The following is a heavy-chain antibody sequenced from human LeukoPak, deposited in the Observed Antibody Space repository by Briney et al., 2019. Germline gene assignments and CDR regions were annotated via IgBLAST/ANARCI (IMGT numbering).Heavy chain of an antibody. V-gene: IGHV1-2*02. CDR3: ARDPLGYCSGGSCSNAFDY. Sequence: ASVKVSYKASGYTFTGYYMHWVRQAPGQGLEWMGWINPNSGGTNYAQKFQGRVTMTRDTSISTAYMELSRLRSDDTAVYYCARDPLGYCSGGSCSNAFDYWGQGTLVTVSS. J-gene: IGHJ4*02. CDR2: INPNSGGT. CDR1: GYTFTGYY. D-gene: IGHD2-15*01.